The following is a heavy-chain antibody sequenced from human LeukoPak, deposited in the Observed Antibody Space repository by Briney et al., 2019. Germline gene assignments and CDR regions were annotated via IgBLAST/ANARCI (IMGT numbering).Heavy chain of an antibody. D-gene: IGHD4-23*01. V-gene: IGHV1-58*01. Sequence: SVKVSCKASGFTFTSSAVQWVRQARGQRLEWIGWIVVGSGNTSYAQKFQGRVTMTRDTSTSTVYMELSSLRSEDTAVYYCARAVVRSPVYCDYWGQGTLVTVSS. CDR2: IVVGSGNT. CDR1: GFTFTSSA. J-gene: IGHJ4*02. CDR3: ARAVVRSPVYCDY.